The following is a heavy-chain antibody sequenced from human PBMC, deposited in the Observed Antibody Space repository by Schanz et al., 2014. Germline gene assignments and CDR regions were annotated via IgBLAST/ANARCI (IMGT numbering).Heavy chain of an antibody. J-gene: IGHJ5*02. CDR2: ISAYNGNT. CDR3: ARGPLGTSP. V-gene: IGHV1-18*01. Sequence: QVQLVQSGAEVKKPGSSVKVSCKASGGTFSSFGINWVRQAPGQGLEWMGWISAYNGNTNYAQKLQGRVTMTADTSTSTAYMELSSLKSEDTAVYYCARGPLGTSPWGQGILVTVSS. CDR1: GGTFSSFG. D-gene: IGHD5-12*01.